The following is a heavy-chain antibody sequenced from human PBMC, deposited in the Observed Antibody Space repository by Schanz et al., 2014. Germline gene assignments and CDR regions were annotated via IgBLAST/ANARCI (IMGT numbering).Heavy chain of an antibody. CDR3: ASPSGYSDYGTYFDF. CDR2: ISHSGGSK. CDR1: GFTFSSYA. V-gene: IGHV3-NL1*01. J-gene: IGHJ4*02. Sequence: QVQLVESGGGVVQFGRSLRLSCVASGFTFSSYAMTWVRQAPGKGLEWVSSISHSGGSKYYADSVKDRFTVSRDNSKNTVYLQMNRLRAEDTAVYYCASPSGYSDYGTYFDFWGQGTLVTVSS. D-gene: IGHD5-12*01.